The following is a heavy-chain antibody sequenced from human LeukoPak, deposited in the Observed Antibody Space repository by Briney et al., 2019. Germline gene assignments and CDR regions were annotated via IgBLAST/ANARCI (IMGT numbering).Heavy chain of an antibody. V-gene: IGHV1-18*01. CDR1: GYTFTNYD. D-gene: IGHD3-22*01. Sequence: ASVRVSCKASGYTFTNYDITWVRQAPGQGLEWMGWISPYNGNTNYAQKLQGRVTMTTDTSTSTAYMELRSLRSDDTAVYYCARVITTNNDYWGQGTLVTVSS. J-gene: IGHJ4*02. CDR3: ARVITTNNDY. CDR2: ISPYNGNT.